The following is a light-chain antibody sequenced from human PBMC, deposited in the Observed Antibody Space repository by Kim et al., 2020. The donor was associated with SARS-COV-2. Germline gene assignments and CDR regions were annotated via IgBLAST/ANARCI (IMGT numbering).Light chain of an antibody. CDR3: CSYAGTYTRV. CDR1: SSDGGGYSY. V-gene: IGLV2-11*01. Sequence: GQPVNSSCTGTSSDGGGYSYVSWYQQHPGKAPKLMIYDVSERPSGVPDRFSGSKSGNTASLTISGLQAEDEADYYCCSYAGTYTRVFGGGTKLTVL. J-gene: IGLJ3*02. CDR2: DVS.